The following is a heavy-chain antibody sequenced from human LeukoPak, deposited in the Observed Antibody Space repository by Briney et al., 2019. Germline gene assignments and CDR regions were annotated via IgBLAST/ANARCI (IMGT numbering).Heavy chain of an antibody. D-gene: IGHD1-7*01. CDR1: GASISSYY. J-gene: IGHJ5*02. CDR2: IYVTGST. V-gene: IGHV4-4*07. Sequence: SETLSLTCTVSGASISSYYWSWIRQPAGRALEWIGRIYVTGSTTYNPSLESRVTMSLDTSKNHFSLKLRSVTAADTAVYYCARDSGTTGEVKFDPWGQGTLVTVSS. CDR3: ARDSGTTGEVKFDP.